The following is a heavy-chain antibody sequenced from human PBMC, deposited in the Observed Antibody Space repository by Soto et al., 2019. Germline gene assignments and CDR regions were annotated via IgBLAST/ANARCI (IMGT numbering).Heavy chain of an antibody. CDR2: LCYSGNT. J-gene: IGHJ5*02. CDR3: AREMGTWLLNAVLDP. D-gene: IGHD3-9*01. CDR1: GYPITSHC. Sequence: SETLSLTCTVSGYPITSHCWSWIRQPPGRGLQWIGHLCYSGNTNYNPSLKSRVTISGDTSKNQFSLNLISVTAADTAVYYCAREMGTWLLNAVLDPWGLGTLVTVSS. V-gene: IGHV4-59*11.